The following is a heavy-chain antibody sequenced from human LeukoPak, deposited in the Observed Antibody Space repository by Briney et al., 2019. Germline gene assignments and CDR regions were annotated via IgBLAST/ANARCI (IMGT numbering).Heavy chain of an antibody. CDR1: GGSISSSSYY. V-gene: IGHV4-39*01. CDR2: IYYSGST. D-gene: IGHD6-19*01. Sequence: PSETQSLTCTVSGGSISSSSYYWGWIRQPPGKGLEWIGSIYYSGSTYYNPSLKSRVTISVDTSKNQFSLKLSSVTAADTAVYYCARHTPYSSGWYFDYWGQGTLVTVSS. CDR3: ARHTPYSSGWYFDY. J-gene: IGHJ4*02.